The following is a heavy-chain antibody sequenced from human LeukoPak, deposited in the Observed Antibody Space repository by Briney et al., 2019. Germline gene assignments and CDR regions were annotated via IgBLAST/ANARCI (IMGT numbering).Heavy chain of an antibody. V-gene: IGHV1-2*02. Sequence: GASVKVSCKASGYTFTGYYMHWVRQAPGQGLEWMGWINPNSGGTNYAQRFQGRVTMTRDTSISTAYMELSRLRSDDTAVYYCARVGFDCTNGVCFPAEYFQHWGQGTLVTVSS. J-gene: IGHJ1*01. CDR2: INPNSGGT. CDR1: GYTFTGYY. D-gene: IGHD2-8*01. CDR3: ARVGFDCTNGVCFPAEYFQH.